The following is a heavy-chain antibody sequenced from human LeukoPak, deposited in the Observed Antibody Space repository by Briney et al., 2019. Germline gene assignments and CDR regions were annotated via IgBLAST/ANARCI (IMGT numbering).Heavy chain of an antibody. D-gene: IGHD2-2*01. CDR1: GDSISSNSFY. V-gene: IGHV4-39*07. J-gene: IGHJ5*02. CDR2: MSYSGCT. CDR3: AREEVCSSTSCSNWFDP. Sequence: PSETLSLTCTVSGDSISSNSFYWGWIRQPPGKGLEWIGSMSYSGCTYYNPSLKSRVTISVDTSKNQFSLKLSSVTAADTAVYYCAREEVCSSTSCSNWFDPWGQGTLVTVSS.